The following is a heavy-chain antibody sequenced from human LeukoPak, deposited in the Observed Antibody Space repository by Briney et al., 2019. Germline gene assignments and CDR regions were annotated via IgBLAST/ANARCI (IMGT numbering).Heavy chain of an antibody. CDR1: GYTFTSYG. CDR2: ISAYNGNT. D-gene: IGHD3-10*01. Sequence: ASVKVSCKASGYTFTSYGISWVRQAPGQGLEWMGWISAYNGNTNYAQKLQGRVTMTTDTSTSTAYMELRSLRSDDTAVYYCARDSGRVLLWFGEPAAEYYFDYWGQGTLVTVSS. CDR3: ARDSGRVLLWFGEPAAEYYFDY. J-gene: IGHJ4*02. V-gene: IGHV1-18*01.